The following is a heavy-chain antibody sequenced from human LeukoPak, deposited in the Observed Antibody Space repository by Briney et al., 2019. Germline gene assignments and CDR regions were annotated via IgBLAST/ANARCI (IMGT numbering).Heavy chain of an antibody. CDR1: GYTFTGYY. D-gene: IGHD3-10*01. Sequence: GASVKVSCKASGYTFTGYYMHWVRQAPGQGLEWMGWINPNSGGTNYAQKFQGRVTMTRDTSISTAYMELSRLRSDDTAVYYCARGFDYYGSGSYRYFDLWGRGTLVTVSS. V-gene: IGHV1-2*02. CDR3: ARGFDYYGSGSYRYFDL. CDR2: INPNSGGT. J-gene: IGHJ2*01.